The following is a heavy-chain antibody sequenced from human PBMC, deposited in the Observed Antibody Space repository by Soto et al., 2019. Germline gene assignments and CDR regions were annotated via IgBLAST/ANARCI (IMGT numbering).Heavy chain of an antibody. CDR2: INPSGDKT. V-gene: IGHV1-46*01. Sequence: ASVKVSCKASGFTFANHWTQWVRQAPGQGLEWMGVINPSGDKTSYARRFQGRLTLTTDTSTSTVYMELSSLRSDDTAVYYGARGTTVETGNYWGQGTLVTVSS. CDR1: GFTFANHW. D-gene: IGHD4-17*01. J-gene: IGHJ4*02. CDR3: ARGTTVETGNY.